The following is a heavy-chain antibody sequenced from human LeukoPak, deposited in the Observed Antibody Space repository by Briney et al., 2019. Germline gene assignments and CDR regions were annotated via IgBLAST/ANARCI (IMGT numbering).Heavy chain of an antibody. CDR3: AKDPGGLWLPSFDP. D-gene: IGHD3-10*01. CDR2: IRYDGSNK. Sequence: PGGSLRLSCAASGFTLINYSLNWVRQAPGKGLEWVAFIRYDGSNKYYADSVKGRFTISRDNSKNTLYLQMNSLRAEDTAVYYCAKDPGGLWLPSFDPWGQGTLVTVSS. V-gene: IGHV3-30*02. CDR1: GFTLINYS. J-gene: IGHJ5*02.